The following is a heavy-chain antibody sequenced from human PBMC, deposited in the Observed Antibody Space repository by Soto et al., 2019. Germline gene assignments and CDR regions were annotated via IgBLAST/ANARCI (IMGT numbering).Heavy chain of an antibody. V-gene: IGHV1-69*01. CDR3: ARDSLAYSGGDCYSGGAVNWFDP. J-gene: IGHJ5*02. CDR2: IIPIFGTA. Sequence: GASVKVSCKASGGTFSSYAISWVRQAPGQGLEWMGGIIPIFGTANYAQKFQGRVTITADESTSTAYMELSSLRSEDTAVYYCARDSLAYSGGDCYSGGAVNWFDPWGQGTLVKVSS. D-gene: IGHD2-21*02. CDR1: GGTFSSYA.